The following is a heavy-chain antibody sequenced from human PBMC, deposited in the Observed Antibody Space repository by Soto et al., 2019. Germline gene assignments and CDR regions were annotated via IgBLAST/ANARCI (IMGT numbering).Heavy chain of an antibody. CDR2: IIPIFGTA. CDR1: GGTFSSYA. CDR3: ASPGGYCSSTSCSTMYYFDY. D-gene: IGHD2-2*01. Sequence: QVQLVQSGAEVKKPGSSVKVSCKASGGTFSSYAISWVRQAPRQGLEWMGGIIPIFGTANYAQKFQGRVTITADESTSTAYMELSSLRSEDTAVYYCASPGGYCSSTSCSTMYYFDYWGQGTLVTVSS. J-gene: IGHJ4*02. V-gene: IGHV1-69*01.